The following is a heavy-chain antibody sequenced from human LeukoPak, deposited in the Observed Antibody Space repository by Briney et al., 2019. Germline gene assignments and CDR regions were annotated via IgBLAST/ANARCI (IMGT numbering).Heavy chain of an antibody. CDR1: GDSVSSNSAA. D-gene: IGHD2/OR15-2a*01. V-gene: IGHV6-1*01. Sequence: SQTLSLTCAISGDSVSSNSAAWNWIRQSPSRGLEWLGRTYYRSKWSNDFAVSVKSRITTNPDTSKNQFSLQLNSVTPEDTAVYYCARSALGTFYFDYWGQGTLVTVSS. J-gene: IGHJ4*02. CDR3: ARSALGTFYFDY. CDR2: TYYRSKWSN.